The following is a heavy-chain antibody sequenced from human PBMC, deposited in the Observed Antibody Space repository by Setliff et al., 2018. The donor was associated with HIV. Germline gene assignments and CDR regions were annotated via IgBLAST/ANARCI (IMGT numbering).Heavy chain of an antibody. D-gene: IGHD3-10*01. J-gene: IGHJ4*02. V-gene: IGHV3-30*04. Sequence: QPGGSLRLSCAASGFSFSTYAMHWVRQAPGKGLEWVSVISYDGSSESYADSVKGRFTISRDNSKNTLYLQMNSLGPEDTAVYYCARARTGVTMVRGAMSFWGQGTLVTAPQ. CDR1: GFSFSTYA. CDR2: ISYDGSSE. CDR3: ARARTGVTMVRGAMSF.